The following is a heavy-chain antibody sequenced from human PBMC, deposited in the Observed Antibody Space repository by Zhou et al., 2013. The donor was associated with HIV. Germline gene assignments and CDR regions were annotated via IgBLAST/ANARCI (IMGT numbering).Heavy chain of an antibody. CDR3: AIDRVLQQRLENTLAI. V-gene: IGHV1-24*01. D-gene: IGHD6-13*01. Sequence: QVQLVQSGAEVKKPGSSVKVSCKVSGYTLTDLLIHWVRQAPGGGLEWMGRFDPDNRETTYTQKFQGRVTMTGDTSTDTAYFEATSLKPDDTAMYYCAIDRVLQQRLENTLAIWGQGTTVTVSS. J-gene: IGHJ6*02. CDR2: FDPDNRET. CDR1: GYTLTDLL.